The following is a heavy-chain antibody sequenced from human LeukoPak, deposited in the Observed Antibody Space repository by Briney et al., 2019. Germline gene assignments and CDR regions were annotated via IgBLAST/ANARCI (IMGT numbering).Heavy chain of an antibody. CDR3: ARHPLGSRPRLLGYFDY. D-gene: IGHD1-26*01. J-gene: IGHJ4*02. V-gene: IGHV4-34*01. CDR1: GGSFSGYY. Sequence: SETLSLTCAVYGGSFSGYYWSWIRQPPGKGLEWIGEINHSGSTNYNPSLKSRVTISVDTSKNQFSLKLSSVTAADTAVYYCARHPLGSRPRLLGYFDYWGQGTLVTVSS. CDR2: INHSGST.